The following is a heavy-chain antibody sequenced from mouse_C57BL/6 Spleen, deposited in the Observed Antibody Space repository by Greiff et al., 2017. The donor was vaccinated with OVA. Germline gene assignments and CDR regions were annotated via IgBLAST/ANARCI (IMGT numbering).Heavy chain of an antibody. CDR3: ARSGPDEGRVAY. J-gene: IGHJ3*01. Sequence: VKLQESGAELAKPGASVKLSCKASGYTFTSYWMHWVKQRPGQGLEWIGNINPSSGYTKSNQKFKDKATLTADKSSSTAYMQLSSLEYEDAAVYYCARSGPDEGRVAYWGQGTLGTVSA. V-gene: IGHV1-7*01. CDR1: GYTFTSYW. D-gene: IGHD3-2*02. CDR2: INPSSGYT.